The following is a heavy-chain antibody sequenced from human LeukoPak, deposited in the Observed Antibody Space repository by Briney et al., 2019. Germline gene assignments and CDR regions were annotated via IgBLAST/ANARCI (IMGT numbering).Heavy chain of an antibody. CDR3: ARDVRGVIWFDP. Sequence: GGSLRLSCAASEFTFSTYNMNWVRQAPGKGLEWVSSITSSSSYIYYADSVKGRFTISRDNAKNTLYLQMNSLRAEDTAVYYCARDVRGVIWFDPWGQGTLVTVSS. CDR2: ITSSSSYI. V-gene: IGHV3-21*01. CDR1: EFTFSTYN. D-gene: IGHD3-10*02. J-gene: IGHJ5*02.